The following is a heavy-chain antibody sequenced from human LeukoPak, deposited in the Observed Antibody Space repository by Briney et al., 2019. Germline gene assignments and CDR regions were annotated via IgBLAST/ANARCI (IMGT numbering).Heavy chain of an antibody. CDR3: ARPHSGTVNASTCGVIDY. CDR2: IYHSGST. V-gene: IGHV4-4*02. J-gene: IGHJ4*02. Sequence: PSETLSLTCAVSGGSISSSNWWSWVRPPPGKGLEWIGEIYHSGSTNYNPSLKSRVTISVDTSKNHFSLKLSSVTAADTAMYYCARPHSGTVNASTCGVIDYWGQGTLVTVSS. D-gene: IGHD3-16*01. CDR1: GGSISSSNW.